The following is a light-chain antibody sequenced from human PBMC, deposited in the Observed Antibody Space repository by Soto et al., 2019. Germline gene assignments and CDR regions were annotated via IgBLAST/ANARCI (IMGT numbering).Light chain of an antibody. CDR3: QQYTEWPPWT. Sequence: EIIMTQSPATLSVSPGERASLSCRASQGVSSNLAWYQQKPGQAPRLLIYAASTRATGISTRFSGSGSGTEFTLTISSLQSEDFAIYYCQQYTEWPPWTFGQGTKVDIK. J-gene: IGKJ1*01. V-gene: IGKV3-15*01. CDR1: QGVSSN. CDR2: AAS.